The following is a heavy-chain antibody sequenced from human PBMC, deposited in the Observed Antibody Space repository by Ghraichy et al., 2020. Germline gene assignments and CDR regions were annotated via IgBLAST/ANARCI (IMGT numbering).Heavy chain of an antibody. J-gene: IGHJ4*02. Sequence: GESLNISCAASGVTSTNYWMSWVRQAPGKGLEWVAHINPDGSDKFYVDSVKDRFTISRDNDENSLYLQLDSLRPGDTAVYFCATSQYSSAWNWGQGTLVTVSS. V-gene: IGHV3-7*01. CDR3: ATSQYSSAWN. CDR2: INPDGSDK. CDR1: GVTSTNYW. D-gene: IGHD1-26*01.